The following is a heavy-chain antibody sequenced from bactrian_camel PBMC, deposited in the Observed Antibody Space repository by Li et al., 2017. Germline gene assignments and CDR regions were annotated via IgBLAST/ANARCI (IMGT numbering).Heavy chain of an antibody. V-gene: IGHV3S40*01. J-gene: IGHJ4*01. D-gene: IGHD2*01. CDR3: FAFCRGELGTSWNNY. CDR2: IHVGNPRT. Sequence: QLVESGGGSVQTGGSLRLSCAASGGTTGCMGWFRQVPGKEREGVAAIHVGNPRTYYTDIAKGRFTISQDNARNTVYLQMNSLKPEDTAMYYCFAFCRGELGTSWNNYWGRGTQVTVS. CDR1: GGTTGC.